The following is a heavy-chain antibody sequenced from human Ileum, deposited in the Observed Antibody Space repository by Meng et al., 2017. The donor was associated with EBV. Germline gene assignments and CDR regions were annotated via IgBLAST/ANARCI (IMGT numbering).Heavy chain of an antibody. CDR2: ISGSGGTT. V-gene: IGHV3-23*04. CDR3: AKAATIIRGALDY. CDR1: GFTFTSYA. Sequence: EGKLVESGGGLGEPGGSLGLSCAASGFTFTSYAMNWVRQAPGKGLEWVSVISGSGGTTYYADSVKGRFTISSDSSKNTVFLQMNSLRAEDTAVYYCAKAATIIRGALDYWGQGTLVTVSS. D-gene: IGHD3-10*01. J-gene: IGHJ4*02.